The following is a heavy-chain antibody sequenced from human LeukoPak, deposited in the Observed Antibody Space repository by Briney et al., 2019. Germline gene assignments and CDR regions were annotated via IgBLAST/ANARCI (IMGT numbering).Heavy chain of an antibody. CDR3: AKRTGATSGFDY. CDR1: GFTFSSYA. Sequence: PGGSLRLSCATSGFTFSSYAMHWVRQATGKGLEWVSAIGTAGDTFYPGSVKGRFTISREDAKNSLSLQMNSLRAEDTAIYYCAKRTGATSGFDYWGQGTLVTVSS. J-gene: IGHJ4*02. D-gene: IGHD1-26*01. CDR2: IGTAGDT. V-gene: IGHV3-13*01.